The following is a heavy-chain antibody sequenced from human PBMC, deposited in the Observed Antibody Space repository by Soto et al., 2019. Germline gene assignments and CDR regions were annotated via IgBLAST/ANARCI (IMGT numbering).Heavy chain of an antibody. CDR2: INHSGST. D-gene: IGHD5-12*01. Sequence: SETLSLTCAVYGGSFSGYYWSWIRQPPGKGLEWIGEINHSGSTNYNPSLKSRVTISVDTSKNQFSLKLSSVTAADTAVYYCARVGSKKRGHSGYGRGMDVWGQGTTVTVSS. V-gene: IGHV4-34*01. CDR3: ARVGSKKRGHSGYGRGMDV. J-gene: IGHJ6*02. CDR1: GGSFSGYY.